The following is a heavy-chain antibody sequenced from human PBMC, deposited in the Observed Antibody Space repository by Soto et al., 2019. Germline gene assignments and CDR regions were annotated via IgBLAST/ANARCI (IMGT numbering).Heavy chain of an antibody. CDR3: ARYDAVGVASTYNWFDP. Sequence: SVPVSCQACGGTFSSYAISWVRQPPGQGLEWMGGIIPIFGTANYAQKFQGRVTITADESTSTAYMEQSSLRSEDTAVYYCARYDAVGVASTYNWFDPWGQGTLVTVSS. J-gene: IGHJ5*02. CDR2: IIPIFGTA. CDR1: GGTFSSYA. V-gene: IGHV1-69*13. D-gene: IGHD2-15*01.